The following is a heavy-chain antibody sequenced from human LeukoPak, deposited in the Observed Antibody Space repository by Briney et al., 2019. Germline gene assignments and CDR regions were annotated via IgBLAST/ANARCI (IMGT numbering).Heavy chain of an antibody. Sequence: GGSLRLSCAASGFTFSSSSMNWVRQAPGKGPEWVSYISSSSSTIYYADSVKGRFTISRDNAKNSLYLQMNSLRAEDTAVYYCVREGQSLDYWGQGTLVTVSS. CDR2: ISSSSSTI. CDR3: VREGQSLDY. J-gene: IGHJ4*02. CDR1: GFTFSSSS. V-gene: IGHV3-48*04.